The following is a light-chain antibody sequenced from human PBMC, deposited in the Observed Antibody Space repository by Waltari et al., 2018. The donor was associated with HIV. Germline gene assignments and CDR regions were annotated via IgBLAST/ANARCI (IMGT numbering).Light chain of an antibody. CDR2: EVT. CDR3: CSYANTATFVV. V-gene: IGLV2-23*02. J-gene: IGLJ2*01. CDR1: NSDVGSYNL. Sequence: QAALTQPASVSGSPGQSITISCTETNSDVGSYNLVSWYQQFAGKAPKLLIYEVTKRPSGISSRFSGSKSGNTASLTISDLQAEDEAKYYCCSYANTATFVVFGGGTRVT.